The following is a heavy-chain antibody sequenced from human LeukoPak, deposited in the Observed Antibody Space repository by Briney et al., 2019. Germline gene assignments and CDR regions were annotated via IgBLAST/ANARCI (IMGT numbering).Heavy chain of an antibody. Sequence: GGSLRLSCAASGFTFGSYSINWVRQAPGKGLEWVSYISSSSSTIYYADSVKGRFTISRDNAKNSLYLQMNSLRAEDTAVYYCARDSCSGGSCYLDYWGQGTLVTVSS. J-gene: IGHJ4*02. D-gene: IGHD2-15*01. CDR1: GFTFGSYS. CDR2: ISSSSSTI. V-gene: IGHV3-48*01. CDR3: ARDSCSGGSCYLDY.